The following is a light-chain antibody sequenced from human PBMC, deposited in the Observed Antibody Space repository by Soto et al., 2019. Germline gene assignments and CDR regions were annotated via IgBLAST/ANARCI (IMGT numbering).Light chain of an antibody. CDR2: DVS. Sequence: EMVLTQSPGTLSLSPGEXATLSCGAGQGVTTNFAWYQQKSGQSPRLLIYDVSIRATGVPARFSGTGSETDFTLTISGLQSEDSAVYLCQQYNNWPFSFGQGTRLEI. J-gene: IGKJ5*01. CDR3: QQYNNWPFS. CDR1: QGVTTN. V-gene: IGKV3-15*01.